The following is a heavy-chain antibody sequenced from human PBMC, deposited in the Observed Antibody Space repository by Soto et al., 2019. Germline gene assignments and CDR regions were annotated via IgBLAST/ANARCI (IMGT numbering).Heavy chain of an antibody. CDR1: GGSISSSNW. J-gene: IGHJ5*02. Sequence: SETLSLTCAVSGGSISSSNWWSWVRQPPGKGLEWIGEIYHSGSTNYNPSLKSRVTISVDKSKNQFSLKLSSVTAADTAVYYCARAGDRVGAAQGGFDPWSQGTLVTVSS. V-gene: IGHV4-4*02. CDR3: ARAGDRVGAAQGGFDP. D-gene: IGHD1-26*01. CDR2: IYHSGST.